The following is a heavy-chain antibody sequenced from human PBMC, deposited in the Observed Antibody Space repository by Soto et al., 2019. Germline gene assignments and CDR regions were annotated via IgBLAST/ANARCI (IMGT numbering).Heavy chain of an antibody. Sequence: QVQLQESGPGLVKPSETLSLTCTVSGGSISSYYWSWIRQPPGKGLEWIGYIYYSGGTNYNPSLKSRVTIAVATSKNQFSLKLSSVAAADTAVYYCARRYGDYFDFWGQGSLVTVSS. V-gene: IGHV4-59*08. D-gene: IGHD4-17*01. CDR3: ARRYGDYFDF. CDR2: IYYSGGT. J-gene: IGHJ4*02. CDR1: GGSISSYY.